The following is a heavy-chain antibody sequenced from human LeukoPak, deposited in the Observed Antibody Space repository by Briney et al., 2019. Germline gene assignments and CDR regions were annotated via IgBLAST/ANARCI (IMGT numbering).Heavy chain of an antibody. D-gene: IGHD2/OR15-2a*01. CDR1: GFTFSSYA. V-gene: IGHV3-23*01. CDR2: ISGSGGST. CDR3: ARGRLQYYPYDYYYYYYYMDV. J-gene: IGHJ6*03. Sequence: GGSLRLSCAASGFTFSSYAMSWVRQAPGKGLEWVSAISGSGGSTYYADSVKGRFTISRDNAKNTLYLQMNSLRAEDTAVYYCARGRLQYYPYDYYYYYYYMDVWGKGTTVTVSS.